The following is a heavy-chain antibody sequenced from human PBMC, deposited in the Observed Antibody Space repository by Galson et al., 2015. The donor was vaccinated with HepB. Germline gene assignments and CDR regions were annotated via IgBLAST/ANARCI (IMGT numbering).Heavy chain of an antibody. V-gene: IGHV1-2*04. CDR1: GYTFTGYY. D-gene: IGHD2-2*01. Sequence: SVKVSCKASGYTFTGYYMHWVRQAPGQGLEWMGWINPNSGGTNYAQKFQGWVTMTRDTSISTAYMELSRLRSDDTAVYYCARSRCSSTSCYGNYYYGMDVWGQGTTVTVSS. J-gene: IGHJ6*02. CDR3: ARSRCSSTSCYGNYYYGMDV. CDR2: INPNSGGT.